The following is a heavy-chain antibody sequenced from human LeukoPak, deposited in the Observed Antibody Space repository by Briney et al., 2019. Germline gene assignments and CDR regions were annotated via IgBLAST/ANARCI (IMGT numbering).Heavy chain of an antibody. CDR1: GYTFTGYF. D-gene: IGHD1-14*01. CDR3: ARGVAGVYFYYYMDV. J-gene: IGHJ6*03. CDR2: INPNNGGT. Sequence: ASVKVSCKASGYTFTGYFMHWVRQAPGQGLEWMGWINPNNGGTNYAQKFQGRVTMTRDTSISTAYMELSRLRSDDTAVYYCARGVAGVYFYYYMDVWGKGTTVTVSS. V-gene: IGHV1-2*02.